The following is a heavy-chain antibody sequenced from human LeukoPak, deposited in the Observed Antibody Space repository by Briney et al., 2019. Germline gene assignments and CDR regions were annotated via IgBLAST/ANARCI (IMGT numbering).Heavy chain of an antibody. Sequence: PSETLSLTCTVSGGSISSYYWSWIRQPPGKGLEWIGYIYYSGSTNYNPSLKSRVTISVDTSKNQFSLKLSSVTAADTAVYYCARRGYRLRNWFDPWGQGTLVTVSS. J-gene: IGHJ5*02. CDR1: GGSISSYY. CDR3: ARRGYRLRNWFDP. V-gene: IGHV4-59*12. CDR2: IYYSGST. D-gene: IGHD3-16*01.